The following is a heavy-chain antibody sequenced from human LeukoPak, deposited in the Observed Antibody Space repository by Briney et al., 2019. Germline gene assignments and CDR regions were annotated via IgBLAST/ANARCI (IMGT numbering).Heavy chain of an antibody. CDR3: ARGGSGWYPDY. CDR2: IGTAGDT. V-gene: IGHV3-13*01. D-gene: IGHD6-19*01. J-gene: IGHJ4*02. CDR1: GFTFSSYD. Sequence: GGSLRLSCAASGFTFSSYDMHWVRQATGKGLEWVSAIGTAGDTYYPGSVKGRSTISRENAKNSLYLQMNSLRAGDTAVYYCARGGSGWYPDYWGQGTLVTVSS.